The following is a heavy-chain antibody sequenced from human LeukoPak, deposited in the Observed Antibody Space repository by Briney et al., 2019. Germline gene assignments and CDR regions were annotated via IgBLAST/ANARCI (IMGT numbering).Heavy chain of an antibody. CDR3: ARVVPAAPTYEPDNYYYYMDV. CDR1: GGTFSSYA. V-gene: IGHV1-69*05. J-gene: IGHJ6*03. Sequence: SVKVSCKASGGTFSSYAISWVRQAPGQGLEWMGGIIPIFGTANYAQKFQGRVTITTDGSTSTAYMELSSLRSEDTAVYYCARVVPAAPTYEPDNYYYYMDVWGKGTTVTVSS. CDR2: IIPIFGTA. D-gene: IGHD2-2*01.